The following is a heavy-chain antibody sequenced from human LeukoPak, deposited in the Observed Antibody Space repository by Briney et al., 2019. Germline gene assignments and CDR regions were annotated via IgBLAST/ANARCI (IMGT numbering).Heavy chain of an antibody. Sequence: GRALRLSCAPSVFTLGAYAMSGVRQAPRKGLEWVSCIRSKEFGETREYAASVKGRFTLSRDDSQSLAYLQMNRLKTEDTAVYYCTRRRYISGYYYMDVWGKGTTVTVSS. CDR1: VFTLGAYA. V-gene: IGHV3-49*04. CDR3: TRRRYISGYYYMDV. CDR2: IRSKEFGETR. J-gene: IGHJ6*03. D-gene: IGHD3-9*01.